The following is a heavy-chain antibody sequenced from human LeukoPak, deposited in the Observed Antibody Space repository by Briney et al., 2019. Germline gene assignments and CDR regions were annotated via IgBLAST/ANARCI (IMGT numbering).Heavy chain of an antibody. CDR2: ISGSGGST. V-gene: IGHV3-23*01. J-gene: IGHJ4*02. CDR1: GFTFSSYA. Sequence: GGSLRLSCAASGFTFSSYAMNWVRQARGKGRECVSVISGSGGSTYYADPVKGRFTICRDNSKNTLYLQMNSLRAEDTAIYYCAKVPGGVYSSGWSPLDYWGQGTLVTVSS. D-gene: IGHD6-19*01. CDR3: AKVPGGVYSSGWSPLDY.